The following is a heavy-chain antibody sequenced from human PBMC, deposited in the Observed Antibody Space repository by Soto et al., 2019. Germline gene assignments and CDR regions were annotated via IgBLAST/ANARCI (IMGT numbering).Heavy chain of an antibody. V-gene: IGHV3-23*01. CDR3: ARGHFGVTMDV. CDR2: VNGGGDIT. Sequence: EVQLLESGGGLVQPGGSLRLSCAASEFTFSSYSMIWVRQAPGKGLEWVSGVNGGGDITYSAESVKGRFTLSRDNSKQTLYLQLDSPTAEDRAVFYCARGHFGVTMDVWGQGTTVTVSS. CDR1: EFTFSSYS. J-gene: IGHJ6*02. D-gene: IGHD3-3*01.